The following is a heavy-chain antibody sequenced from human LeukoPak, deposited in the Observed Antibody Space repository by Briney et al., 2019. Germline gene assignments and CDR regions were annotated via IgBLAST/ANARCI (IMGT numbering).Heavy chain of an antibody. J-gene: IGHJ4*02. CDR3: AKANSPYYYVSSGYSTFDY. D-gene: IGHD3-22*01. Sequence: GGSLTLSCAASGFTFSSGALNWGRQAPGKGQEWDSGRNGSGVSPYYADSVKDRLTMSTDNTKNTLYLQMNSLRAEDTAVYYCAKANSPYYYVSSGYSTFDYWGQGTLVTVSS. V-gene: IGHV3-23*01. CDR1: GFTFSSGA. CDR2: RNGSGVSP.